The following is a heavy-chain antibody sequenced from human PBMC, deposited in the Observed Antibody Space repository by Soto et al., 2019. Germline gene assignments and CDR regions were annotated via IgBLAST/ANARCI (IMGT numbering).Heavy chain of an antibody. Sequence: PGGSLRLSCAASGFTFSSYAMNWVRQAPGKGLEWVSTFTGNGGSTYYADSVKGRFTISRDNSKNTLYLQMNSLRAEDTAVYYCAKGRSGGSCCFFDYWGQGTLVTVSS. CDR3: AKGRSGGSCCFFDY. CDR1: GFTFSSYA. J-gene: IGHJ4*02. D-gene: IGHD2-15*01. CDR2: FTGNGGST. V-gene: IGHV3-23*01.